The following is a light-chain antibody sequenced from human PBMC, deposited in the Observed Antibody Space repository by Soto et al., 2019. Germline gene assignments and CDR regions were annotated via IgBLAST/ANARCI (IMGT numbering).Light chain of an antibody. CDR3: CSYAGSSTLGYV. CDR1: SSDVESYNL. J-gene: IGLJ1*01. CDR2: EGS. V-gene: IGLV2-23*01. Sequence: QSVLTQPASVSGSPGQSITISCTGTSSDVESYNLVSWYQQHPGKAHKLMIYEGSKRPSGVSNRFSGSKSGNTASLTISGLLAVVEADYYCCSYAGSSTLGYVFGTGTKVTVL.